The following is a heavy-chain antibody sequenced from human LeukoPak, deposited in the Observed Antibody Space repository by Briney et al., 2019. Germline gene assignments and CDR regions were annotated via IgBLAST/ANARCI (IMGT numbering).Heavy chain of an antibody. Sequence: QTGGSLRLSCAASGFIFSSYWMHWVRQAPGKGLVWVSRIKSDGSSTSYADSVKGRFTISRDNAKNTLYLQMNSLRAEDTAVYYCARVTYGSGTYGAFDYWGQGTLVTVSS. CDR1: GFIFSSYW. J-gene: IGHJ4*02. CDR3: ARVTYGSGTYGAFDY. D-gene: IGHD3-10*01. V-gene: IGHV3-74*01. CDR2: IKSDGSST.